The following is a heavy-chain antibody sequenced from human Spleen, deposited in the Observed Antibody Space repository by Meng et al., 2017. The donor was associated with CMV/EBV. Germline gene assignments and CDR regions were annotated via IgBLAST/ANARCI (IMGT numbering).Heavy chain of an antibody. Sequence: ASGFAFSSYAMNWVRQAPGKGLEWVSAISDSGDSTYYAESVKGRFTISRDNSKNTLYLQMNSQRAEDTAVYYCARRAVAIANYFDYWGQGTLVTVSS. CDR3: ARRAVAIANYFDY. V-gene: IGHV3-23*01. CDR1: GFAFSSYA. CDR2: ISDSGDST. D-gene: IGHD2-2*01. J-gene: IGHJ4*02.